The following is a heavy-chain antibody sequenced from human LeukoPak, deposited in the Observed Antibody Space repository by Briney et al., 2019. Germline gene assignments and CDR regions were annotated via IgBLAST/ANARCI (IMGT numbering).Heavy chain of an antibody. CDR3: VRDKDSIAAVQYYFDY. J-gene: IGHJ4*02. V-gene: IGHV3-21*01. CDR2: INSSSSYI. Sequence: GSLRLSCAASGFTFSSYSMNWVRQAPGKGLEWVSSINSSSSYIYYADSVKGRFTISRDNAKNSLYLQMNSLRAEDTAVYYCVRDKDSIAAVQYYFDYWGQGTLVTVS. CDR1: GFTFSSYS. D-gene: IGHD6-13*01.